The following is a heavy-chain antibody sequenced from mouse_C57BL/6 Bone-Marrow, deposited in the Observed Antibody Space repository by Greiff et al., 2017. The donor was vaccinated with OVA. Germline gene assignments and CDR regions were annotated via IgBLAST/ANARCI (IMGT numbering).Heavy chain of an antibody. J-gene: IGHJ4*01. Sequence: DVQLQESGGDLVKPGGSLKLSCAASGFTFSSYGMSWVRQTPDKRLEWVATISSGGSYTYYPDSVKGRFTISRDNAKNTLYLQMSSLKSEDTAMYYCARHGRAMDYWGQGTSVTVSS. CDR3: ARHGRAMDY. D-gene: IGHD4-1*01. V-gene: IGHV5-6*01. CDR2: ISSGGSYT. CDR1: GFTFSSYG.